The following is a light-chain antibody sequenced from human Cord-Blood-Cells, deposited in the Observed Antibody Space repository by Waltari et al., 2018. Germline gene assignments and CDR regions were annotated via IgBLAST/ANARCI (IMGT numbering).Light chain of an antibody. Sequence: RATLSCRASQSVSSSYLAWYQQKPGQAPRLLIYGASSRATGIPDRFSGSGSGTDFTLTISRLEPEDFAVYYCQQYGSSPYSFGQGTKLEIK. V-gene: IGKV3-20*01. CDR2: GAS. CDR1: QSVSSSY. J-gene: IGKJ2*03. CDR3: QQYGSSPYS.